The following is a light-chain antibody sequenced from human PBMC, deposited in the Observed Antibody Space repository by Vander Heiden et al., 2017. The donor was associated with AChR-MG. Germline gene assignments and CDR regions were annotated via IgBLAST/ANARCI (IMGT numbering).Light chain of an antibody. CDR3: QQDDSPPQT. V-gene: IGKV4-1*01. Sequence: DIVMTQSPDSLAVSLGERATINCKSSQSVLYSSNNKNYLAWYQQKPRQPPKLLIYWASTRESGVPDRFSGSGSGTDFTLTIFSLQAEDVAVYYCQQDDSPPQTFGHGTKVEIK. CDR1: QSVLYSSNNKNY. J-gene: IGKJ3*01. CDR2: WAS.